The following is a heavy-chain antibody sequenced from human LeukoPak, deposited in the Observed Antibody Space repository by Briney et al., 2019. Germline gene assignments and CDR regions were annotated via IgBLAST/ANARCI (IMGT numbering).Heavy chain of an antibody. CDR3: ARPGDQYGDSSGYYYGLDY. D-gene: IGHD3-22*01. CDR1: GGTFTSYA. V-gene: IGHV1-69*13. J-gene: IGHJ4*02. CDR2: IIPIFGTA. Sequence: GASLKVSCKASGGTFTSYAISWVRQAPGQGLEWRGGIIPIFGTANYAQKFQGRVTITADESTSTAYMELSSLRSEDTAVYYCARPGDQYGDSSGYYYGLDYWGQGTLVTVSS.